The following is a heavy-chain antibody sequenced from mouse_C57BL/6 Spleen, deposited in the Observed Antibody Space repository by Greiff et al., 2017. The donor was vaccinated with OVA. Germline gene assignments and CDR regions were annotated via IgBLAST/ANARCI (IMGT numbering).Heavy chain of an antibody. CDR3: ASSGYYGSTSPYYFDY. Sequence: QVQLQQPGAELVRPGSSVKLSCKASGYTFTSYWMHWVKQRPIQGLEWIGNIDPSDSETHYNQKFKDKATLTVDKSSSTAYMQLSSLTSEDSAVYYCASSGYYGSTSPYYFDYWGQGTTLTVSS. D-gene: IGHD1-1*01. J-gene: IGHJ2*01. CDR1: GYTFTSYW. CDR2: IDPSDSET. V-gene: IGHV1-52*01.